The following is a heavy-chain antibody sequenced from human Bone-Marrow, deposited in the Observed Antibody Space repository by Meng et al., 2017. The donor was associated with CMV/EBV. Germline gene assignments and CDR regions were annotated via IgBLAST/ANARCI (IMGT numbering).Heavy chain of an antibody. J-gene: IGHJ6*02. CDR3: AKSLDSKQLDNYGMDV. CDR1: GFTFSSYD. V-gene: IGHV3-13*03. CDR2: IGTAGDT. D-gene: IGHD4-11*01. Sequence: GESLKISCAACGFTFSSYDMHWVRQATGKGLEWVSAIGTAGDTYYPGSVKGQFTISRENAKNTLYLQMNSLRAEDTAVYYCAKSLDSKQLDNYGMDVWGQGTTVTVSS.